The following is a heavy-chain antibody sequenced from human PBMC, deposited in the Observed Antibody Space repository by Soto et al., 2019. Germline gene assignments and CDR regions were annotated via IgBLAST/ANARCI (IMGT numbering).Heavy chain of an antibody. CDR3: ARGAIFGGYYYYGMDI. Sequence: EVQLVESGGGLVQPGGSLRLSCAASGFTFSNYDMHWVRQSTGKGLEWVSVIGTAGDTYYPGSVKGRFTISRENAKNSLYLQMNSLRAGDTAVYYCARGAIFGGYYYYGMDIWGQGTTVTLSS. CDR1: GFTFSNYD. J-gene: IGHJ6*02. V-gene: IGHV3-13*01. D-gene: IGHD3-3*01. CDR2: IGTAGDT.